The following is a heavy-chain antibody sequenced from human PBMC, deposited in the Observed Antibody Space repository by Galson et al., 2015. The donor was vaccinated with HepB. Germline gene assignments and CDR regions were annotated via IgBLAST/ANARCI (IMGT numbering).Heavy chain of an antibody. V-gene: IGHV1-18*01. CDR2: ISAYNGNT. Sequence: SVKVSCKASGYTFTSYGISWVRQAPGQGLEWMGWISAYNGNTNYAQKLQGRVTMTTDTPTSTAYMELRSLRSDDTAVYYCARAIGQYFYYYYYMDVWGKGTTVTVSS. J-gene: IGHJ6*03. CDR3: ARAIGQYFYYYYYMDV. CDR1: GYTFTSYG. D-gene: IGHD2/OR15-2a*01.